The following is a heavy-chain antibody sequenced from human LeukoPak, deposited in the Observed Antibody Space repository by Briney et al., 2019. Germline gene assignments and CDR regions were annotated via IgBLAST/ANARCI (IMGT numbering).Heavy chain of an antibody. CDR2: INHSGST. CDR3: ARGHTLSDY. Sequence: SETLSLTCAVYGGSFSGYYWSWIRQPPGKGLEWIGEINHSGSTNYNPSLKGRVTISVDTSKNQFSLKLSFVTAADTAVYYCARGHTLSDYWGQGTLVTVSS. J-gene: IGHJ4*02. V-gene: IGHV4-34*01. CDR1: GGSFSGYY. D-gene: IGHD2/OR15-2a*01.